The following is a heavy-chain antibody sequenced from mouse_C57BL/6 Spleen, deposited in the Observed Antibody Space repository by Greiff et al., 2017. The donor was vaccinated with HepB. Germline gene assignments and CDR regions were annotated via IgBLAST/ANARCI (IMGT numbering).Heavy chain of an antibody. J-gene: IGHJ2*01. V-gene: IGHV1-81*01. Sequence: VQLQQSGAELARPGASVKLSCKASGYTFTSYGISWVKQRPGQGLEWIGEIYPRSGNTYYNEKFKGKATLTADKSSSTAYMELRSLTSEDSAVYFCARGDYYGSSYDDYFDYWGHSTTLTVSS. D-gene: IGHD1-1*01. CDR2: IYPRSGNT. CDR3: ARGDYYGSSYDDYFDY. CDR1: GYTFTSYG.